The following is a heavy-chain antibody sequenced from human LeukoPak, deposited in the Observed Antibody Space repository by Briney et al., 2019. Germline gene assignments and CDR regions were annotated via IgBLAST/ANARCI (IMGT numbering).Heavy chain of an antibody. CDR1: GFTFSSYG. V-gene: IGHV3-30*02. J-gene: IGHJ6*03. Sequence: GGSLRPSCAASGFTFSSYGMHWVRQAPGRGLEWVAFIRYDGSNKYYADSVKGRFTISRDNSKNTLYLQMNSLRAEDTAVYYCAKGYRYCSSTSCPYYYMDVWGKGTTVTVSS. CDR3: AKGYRYCSSTSCPYYYMDV. D-gene: IGHD2-2*01. CDR2: IRYDGSNK.